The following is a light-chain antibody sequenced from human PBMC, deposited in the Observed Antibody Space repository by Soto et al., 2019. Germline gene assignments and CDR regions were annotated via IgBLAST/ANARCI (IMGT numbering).Light chain of an antibody. V-gene: IGKV3-15*01. CDR1: QSVGSN. CDR2: GAS. CDR3: HQYNNWPPDT. J-gene: IGKJ5*01. Sequence: MTQSPSTLSVSPGDRATLSCGASQSVGSNLAWYQHRPGQAPRLLIYGASTRATGIPARFSGSGSGTEFTLTISSLQSEDFALYYCHQYNNWPPDTFGQGTRLEIK.